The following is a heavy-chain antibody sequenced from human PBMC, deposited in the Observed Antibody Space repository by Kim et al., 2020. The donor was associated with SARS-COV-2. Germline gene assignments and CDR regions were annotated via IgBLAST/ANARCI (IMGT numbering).Heavy chain of an antibody. V-gene: IGHV1-8*02. CDR3: ARGRGYYYDSSGPYGGDY. Sequence: ASVKVSCKASGYTFTSYDINWVRQATGQGLEWMGWMNPNSGNTGYAQKFQGRVTMTRNTSISTAYMELSRLRSEDTDVNYCARGRGYYYDSSGPYGGDYWGQGTLVTVSS. D-gene: IGHD3-22*01. CDR2: MNPNSGNT. CDR1: GYTFTSYD. J-gene: IGHJ4*02.